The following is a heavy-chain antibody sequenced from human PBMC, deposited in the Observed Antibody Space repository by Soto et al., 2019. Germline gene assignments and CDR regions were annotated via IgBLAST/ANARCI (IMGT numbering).Heavy chain of an antibody. CDR2: IDPSDSYT. V-gene: IGHV5-10-1*01. J-gene: IGHJ4*02. CDR1: GCSFTSYW. CDR3: ARHEVVVVAATTLFDY. Sequence: PGESLKISCKGSGCSFTSYWISWVRQMPGKGLEWMGRIDPSDSYTNYSPSFQGHVTISADKSIGTAYLQWSSLKASDTAMYYCARHEVVVVAATTLFDYWGQGTLVTVSS. D-gene: IGHD2-15*01.